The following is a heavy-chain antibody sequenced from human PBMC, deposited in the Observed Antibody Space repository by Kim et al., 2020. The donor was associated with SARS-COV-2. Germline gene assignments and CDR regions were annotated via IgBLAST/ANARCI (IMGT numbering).Heavy chain of an antibody. J-gene: IGHJ4*02. D-gene: IGHD2-21*02. CDR2: ISYDGSNK. CDR1: GFTFSSYG. Sequence: GGSLRLSCAASGFTFSSYGMHWVRQAPGKGLEWVAVISYDGSNKYYADSVKGRFTISRDNSKNTLYLQMNSLRAEDTAVYYCAKGISFWECGGDCPGYFDYWGQGTLVTVSS. CDR3: AKGISFWECGGDCPGYFDY. V-gene: IGHV3-30*18.